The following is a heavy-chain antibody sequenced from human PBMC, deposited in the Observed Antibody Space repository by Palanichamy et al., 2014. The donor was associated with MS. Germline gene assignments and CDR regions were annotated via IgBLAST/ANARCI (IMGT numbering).Heavy chain of an antibody. CDR2: ISGSGGST. V-gene: IGHV3-23*01. CDR3: AKDRVAARPLYFDY. CDR1: GFTFSSYA. J-gene: IGHJ4*02. D-gene: IGHD6-6*01. Sequence: EVQLLEVWGRAWYSLGGPVRLSCAASGFTFSSYAMSWVRPGVQGRGWSGVSAISGSGGSTYYADSVKGRFTISRDNSKNTLYLQMNSLRAEDTAVYYCAKDRVAARPLYFDYWGQGTLVTVSS.